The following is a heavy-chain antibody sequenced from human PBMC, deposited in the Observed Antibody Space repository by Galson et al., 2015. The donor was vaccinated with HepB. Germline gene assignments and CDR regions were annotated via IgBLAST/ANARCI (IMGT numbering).Heavy chain of an antibody. CDR3: ARFRDFLVGDAFDI. CDR1: GFTFSSYS. D-gene: IGHD3-16*01. V-gene: IGHV3-21*01. CDR2: ISSGSSYI. J-gene: IGHJ3*02. Sequence: SLRLSCAASGFTFSSYSMNWVRQAPGKGLEWVSSISSGSSYIYQADSARGRFTISRDNAENSLYLQMNSLRAEDTAVYFCARFRDFLVGDAFDIWGQGTMVTVSS.